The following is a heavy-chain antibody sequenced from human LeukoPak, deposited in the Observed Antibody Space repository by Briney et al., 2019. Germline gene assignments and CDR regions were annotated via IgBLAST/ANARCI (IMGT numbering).Heavy chain of an antibody. Sequence: SETLSLTRTVSSGSITSGGYYWNWIRRHPGKGLEWIGYIYYSGSTFYNPSLKSRVTMSVDTSKNQFSLKLSSVTAADTAVYYCARAPKGMTTVRYYYYYYMDVWGKGTTVTVSS. D-gene: IGHD4-11*01. J-gene: IGHJ6*03. V-gene: IGHV4-31*03. CDR2: IYYSGST. CDR1: SGSITSGGYY. CDR3: ARAPKGMTTVRYYYYYYMDV.